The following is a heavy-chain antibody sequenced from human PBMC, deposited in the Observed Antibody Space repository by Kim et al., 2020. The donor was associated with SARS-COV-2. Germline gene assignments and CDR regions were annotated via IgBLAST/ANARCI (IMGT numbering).Heavy chain of an antibody. J-gene: IGHJ4*02. D-gene: IGHD1-20*01. CDR2: ISSSSYI. CDR3: ARGSHNWPTYYFDY. V-gene: IGHV3-21*01. CDR1: GFTFSSYS. Sequence: GGSLRLSCAASGFTFSSYSMNWVRQAPGKGLEWVSSISSSSYIYYADSVKGRFTISRDNAKNSLYLQMNSLRAEDTAVYYCARGSHNWPTYYFDYWGQGTLVTVSS.